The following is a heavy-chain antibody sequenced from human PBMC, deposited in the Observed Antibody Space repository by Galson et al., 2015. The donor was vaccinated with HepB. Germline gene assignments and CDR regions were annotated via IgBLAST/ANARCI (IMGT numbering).Heavy chain of an antibody. Sequence: SVKVSCKASGYTFTSYGISWVRQAPGQGLEWMGWISAYNGNTNYAQKLQGRVTMTTDTSTSTAYMELRSLRSDDTAVYYCARDRFNYPAAGTFDYWGQGTLVTVSS. D-gene: IGHD6-13*01. J-gene: IGHJ4*02. CDR2: ISAYNGNT. CDR3: ARDRFNYPAAGTFDY. CDR1: GYTFTSYG. V-gene: IGHV1-18*01.